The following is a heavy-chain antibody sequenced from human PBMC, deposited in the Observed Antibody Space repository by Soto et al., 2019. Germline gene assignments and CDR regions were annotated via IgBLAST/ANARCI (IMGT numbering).Heavy chain of an antibody. V-gene: IGHV3-23*01. CDR3: AIDSRPGGVIVVVVAAIYHGKKVDAFDI. CDR2: ISGSGGST. Sequence: PGGSLRLSCAASGFTFSSYAMSWVRQAPGKGLEWVSAISGSGGSTYYADSVKGRFTISRDNSKNTLYLQMNSLRAEDTAVYYCAIDSRPGGVIVVVVAAIYHGKKVDAFDIWGQGTMVTVSS. CDR1: GFTFSSYA. D-gene: IGHD2-15*01. J-gene: IGHJ3*02.